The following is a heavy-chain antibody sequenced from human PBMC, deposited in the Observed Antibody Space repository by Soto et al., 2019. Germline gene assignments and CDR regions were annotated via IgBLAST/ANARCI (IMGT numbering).Heavy chain of an antibody. V-gene: IGHV4-59*01. CDR2: IYTNGDI. Sequence: PSETLSLTCTVSGASMSSYYWSWIRQPPGKGLECIGYIYTNGDINYSPSLKSRATISLDTSKNQFSLNLRSVTAADTAVYYCASTARVFEYWGQGTLVTVSS. J-gene: IGHJ4*02. D-gene: IGHD5-18*01. CDR1: GASMSSYY. CDR3: ASTARVFEY.